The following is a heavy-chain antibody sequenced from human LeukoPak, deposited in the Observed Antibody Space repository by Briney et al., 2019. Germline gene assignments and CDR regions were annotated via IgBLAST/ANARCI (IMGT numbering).Heavy chain of an antibody. Sequence: GGTLRLSCAASGFTFSSYGMSWVRQAPGKGLEWVAVISYDGSNKYYADSVKGRFTISRDNSKNTLYLQMNSLRAEDTAVYYCARAGSIAAAGTMYYWGQGTLVTVSS. J-gene: IGHJ4*02. CDR1: GFTFSSYG. CDR2: ISYDGSNK. CDR3: ARAGSIAAAGTMYY. V-gene: IGHV3-30*03. D-gene: IGHD6-13*01.